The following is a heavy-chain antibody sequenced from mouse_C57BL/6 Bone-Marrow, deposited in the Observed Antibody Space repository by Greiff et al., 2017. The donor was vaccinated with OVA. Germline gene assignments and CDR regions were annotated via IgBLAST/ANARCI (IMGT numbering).Heavy chain of an antibody. J-gene: IGHJ4*01. CDR1: GYTFTSYW. Sequence: VQLQQPGAELVRPGTSVKLSCKASGYTFTSYWMHWVKQRPGQGLEWIGVIDPSDSYTNYNQKFKGKATLTVDTSSSTAYMQLSSLTSEDSAVYYCARSRVYYGSSYAMDYWGQGTSVTVSS. CDR2: IDPSDSYT. CDR3: ARSRVYYGSSYAMDY. V-gene: IGHV1-59*01. D-gene: IGHD1-1*01.